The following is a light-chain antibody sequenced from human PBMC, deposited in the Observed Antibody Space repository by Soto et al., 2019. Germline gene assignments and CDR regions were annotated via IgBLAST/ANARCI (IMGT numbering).Light chain of an antibody. CDR2: AAS. J-gene: IGKJ4*01. Sequence: IQMTQSPSSLSASVGDRVTITCRASQSISTYLHWYQQKAGKAPHLLIYAASNLQSGVPSRFSGSGSGTDFTLTISSLQPEDFATYYCLQDYNYPLTFGGGTKVEIK. V-gene: IGKV1-6*01. CDR1: QSISTY. CDR3: LQDYNYPLT.